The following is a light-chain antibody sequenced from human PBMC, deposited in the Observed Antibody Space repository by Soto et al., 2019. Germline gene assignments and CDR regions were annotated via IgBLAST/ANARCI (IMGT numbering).Light chain of an antibody. CDR3: SSCTSSSTVL. J-gene: IGLJ2*01. V-gene: IGLV2-14*01. Sequence: QSALTQPASVSGSPGQSITISCTGTSSDVGGYNYVSWYQHHPGKAPKLMIYEVSNRPSGVSNRFSGSKSGNTASLTISGLQAEDEADYYCSSCTSSSTVLFGGGTQLTVL. CDR1: SSDVGGYNY. CDR2: EVS.